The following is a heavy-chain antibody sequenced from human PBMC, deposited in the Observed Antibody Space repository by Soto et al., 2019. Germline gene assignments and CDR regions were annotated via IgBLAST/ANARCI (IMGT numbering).Heavy chain of an antibody. CDR2: IVVGSGNT. Sequence: SVKVSCKASGFTFTSSAVQWVRQARGQRLEWIGWIVVGSGNTNYAQKFQERVTITRDMSTSTAYMELSSLRSEDTAVYYCAAVGYSSSSRFDYWGQGTLVTVSS. V-gene: IGHV1-58*01. J-gene: IGHJ4*02. CDR1: GFTFTSSA. CDR3: AAVGYSSSSRFDY. D-gene: IGHD6-6*01.